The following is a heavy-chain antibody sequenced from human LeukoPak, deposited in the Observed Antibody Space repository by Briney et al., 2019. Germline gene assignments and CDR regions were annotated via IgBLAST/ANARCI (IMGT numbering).Heavy chain of an antibody. V-gene: IGHV3-23*01. J-gene: IGHJ4*02. Sequence: GGSLRLSCAASGFTFSSYAMSWVRQAPGKGLEWVSANRGSGESKYYADSVKGRFTISRDNSKNTLYLQMNSLTAADTAVYYCAGGYGYNFDYWGQGTLVTVSS. CDR3: AGGYGYNFDY. CDR1: GFTFSSYA. CDR2: NRGSGESK. D-gene: IGHD5-24*01.